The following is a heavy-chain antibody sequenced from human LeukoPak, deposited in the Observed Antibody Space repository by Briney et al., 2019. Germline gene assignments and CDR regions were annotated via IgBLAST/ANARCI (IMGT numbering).Heavy chain of an antibody. V-gene: IGHV3-23*01. D-gene: IGHD4-17*01. CDR3: AKDHYGDYSNFDY. J-gene: IGHJ4*02. CDR2: ISGSGGST. Sequence: GGSLRLSCAASGFTFSSYAMSWVSQAPGKGLEWVSAISGSGGSTYYADSVKGRFTISRDNSKNTLYLQMNSLRAEDTAVYYCAKDHYGDYSNFDYWGQGTLVTVSS. CDR1: GFTFSSYA.